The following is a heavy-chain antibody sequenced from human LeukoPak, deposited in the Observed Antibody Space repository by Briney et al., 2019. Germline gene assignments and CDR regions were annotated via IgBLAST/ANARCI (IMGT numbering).Heavy chain of an antibody. CDR3: ARSAVGDYLYPCDY. D-gene: IGHD4-17*01. CDR1: GFTFSSYW. Sequence: PGGSLRLSCEASGFTFSSYWMSWVPQAPGKGLEWVATIKQDESEKYYVGSVRGRFTISRDNAKKSMFLQMNSLRADDTAVYYCARSAVGDYLYPCDYWGQGALVTVSS. CDR2: IKQDESEK. V-gene: IGHV3-7*03. J-gene: IGHJ4*02.